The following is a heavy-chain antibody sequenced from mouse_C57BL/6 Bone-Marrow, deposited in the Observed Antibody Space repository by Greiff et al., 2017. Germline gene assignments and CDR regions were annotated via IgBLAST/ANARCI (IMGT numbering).Heavy chain of an antibody. D-gene: IGHD1-1*01. Sequence: QVQLQQPGAELVKPGASVKLSCKASGYTFTSYGISWVKQRPGQGLEWIGEIYPRSGNTYYNEKFKGKATLTADKSSSTAYMELRILISEDSAVYVCARGSYCNGSSPYFDFWGQGNTPTVSA. V-gene: IGHV1-81*01. CDR2: IYPRSGNT. CDR1: GYTFTSYG. CDR3: ARGSYCNGSSPYFDF. J-gene: IGHJ2*01.